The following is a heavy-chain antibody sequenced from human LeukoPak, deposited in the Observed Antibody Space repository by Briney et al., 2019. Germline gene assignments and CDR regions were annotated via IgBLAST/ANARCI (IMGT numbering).Heavy chain of an antibody. CDR1: GYTFTHNY. J-gene: IGHJ4*02. Sequence: ASVTVSCEASGYTFTHNYIHWVRQAPGQGLEWMGWINPNSGGTNSAQRFQGRVTMTRDTSISTAYMDLSSLGSDDTAVYYCTRGVGTSLFADWGQGTLVTVSS. D-gene: IGHD2-2*01. V-gene: IGHV1-2*02. CDR3: TRGVGTSLFAD. CDR2: INPNSGGT.